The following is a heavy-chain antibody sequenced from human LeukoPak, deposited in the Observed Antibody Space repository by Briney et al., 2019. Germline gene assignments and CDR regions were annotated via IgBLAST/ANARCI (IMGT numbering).Heavy chain of an antibody. V-gene: IGHV1-2*02. D-gene: IGHD3-9*01. J-gene: IGHJ4*02. Sequence: ASVKVSCKASGYTFTGYYMHWVRQAPGQGLEWMGWINPNSGGTNYAQKFQGRVTMTRDTSISTAYMELSRLRSDDTAVYYCATVYYDILTGYEYYFDYWGQGTLVTVSS. CDR1: GYTFTGYY. CDR3: ATVYYDILTGYEYYFDY. CDR2: INPNSGGT.